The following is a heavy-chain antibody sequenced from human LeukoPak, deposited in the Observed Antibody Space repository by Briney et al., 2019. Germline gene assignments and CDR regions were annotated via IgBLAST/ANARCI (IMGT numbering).Heavy chain of an antibody. J-gene: IGHJ5*02. CDR2: INHSGST. D-gene: IGHD3-10*01. CDR3: ARRWPGLYYYGSGFGDWFDP. CDR1: GGSFSGYY. Sequence: PSETLSLTCAVYGGSFSGYYWSWIRQPPGKGLEWIGEINHSGSTNYNPSLKSRVTISVDTSKNQFSLKLSSVTAADTAVYYCARRWPGLYYYGSGFGDWFDPWGQGTLVTVSS. V-gene: IGHV4-34*01.